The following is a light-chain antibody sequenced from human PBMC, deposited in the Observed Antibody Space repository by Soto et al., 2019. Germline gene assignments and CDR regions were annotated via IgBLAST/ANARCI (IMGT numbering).Light chain of an antibody. V-gene: IGKV1-9*01. J-gene: IGKJ5*01. CDR1: QGIRSY. CDR2: AAS. Sequence: DIQLTQSPSFLSASVGDRVTITCRASQGIRSYLAWYQQQPGKAPKLLIYAASTLQSGVPSRFSGSGSETEFTLTVSSLQPEDFATYYCQQLNRYPITFGQGTRLEIK. CDR3: QQLNRYPIT.